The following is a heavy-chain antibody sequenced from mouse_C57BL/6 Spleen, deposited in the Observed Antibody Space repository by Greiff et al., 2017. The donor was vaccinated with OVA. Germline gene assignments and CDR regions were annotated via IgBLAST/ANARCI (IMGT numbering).Heavy chain of an antibody. D-gene: IGHD1-1*01. CDR2: IYPGDGDT. V-gene: IGHV1-80*01. Sequence: VQLQQSGAELVKPGASVKISCKASGYAFSSYWMNWVKQRPGKGLEWIGQIYPGDGDTNYNGKFKGKATLTADKSSSTAYMQLSSLTSEDSAVYFCARDTTVVEGNYFDYWGQGTTLTVSS. CDR3: ARDTTVVEGNYFDY. J-gene: IGHJ2*01. CDR1: GYAFSSYW.